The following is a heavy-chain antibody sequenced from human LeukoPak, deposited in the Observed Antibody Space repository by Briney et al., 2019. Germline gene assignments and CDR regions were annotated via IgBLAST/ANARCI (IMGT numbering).Heavy chain of an antibody. J-gene: IGHJ4*03. CDR3: ARVPGGKYDFDY. D-gene: IGHD1-26*01. V-gene: IGHV3-23*01. CDR2: ISGSGGST. Sequence: GGSLRLSCAASGFTFSSYAMSWVRQAPGKGLEWVSAISGSGGSTYYADSVKGRFTISRDNSKNTLYLQMNSLRDEDTAVYYCARVPGGKYDFDYWGPGTLGPGSS. CDR1: GFTFSSYA.